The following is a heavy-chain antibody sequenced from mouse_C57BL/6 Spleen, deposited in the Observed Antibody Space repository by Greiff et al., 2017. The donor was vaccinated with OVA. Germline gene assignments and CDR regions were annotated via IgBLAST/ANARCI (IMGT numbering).Heavy chain of an antibody. J-gene: IGHJ3*01. Sequence: EVKLVESGEGLVKPGGSLKLSCAASGFTFSSYAMSWVRQTPEKRLEWVAYISSGGDYIYYADTVKGRFTISRDNARNTLYLQMSSLKSEETAMYYCSREGTGSFAYWGQGTLVTVSA. V-gene: IGHV5-9-1*02. D-gene: IGHD3-3*01. CDR3: SREGTGSFAY. CDR2: ISSGGDYI. CDR1: GFTFSSYA.